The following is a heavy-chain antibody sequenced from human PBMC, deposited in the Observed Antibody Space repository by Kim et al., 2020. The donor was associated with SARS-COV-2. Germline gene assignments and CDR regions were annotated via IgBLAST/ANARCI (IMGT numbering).Heavy chain of an antibody. J-gene: IGHJ3*02. CDR1: GGSISSSSYY. CDR3: ARHLSRGILRYFDWSYAFDI. D-gene: IGHD3-9*01. Sequence: SETLSLTCTVSGGSISSSSYYWGWIRQPPGKGLEWIGSIYYSGSTYYNPSLKSRVTISVDTSKNQFSLKLSSVTAADTAVYYCARHLSRGILRYFDWSYAFDIWGQGTMVTVSS. CDR2: IYYSGST. V-gene: IGHV4-39*01.